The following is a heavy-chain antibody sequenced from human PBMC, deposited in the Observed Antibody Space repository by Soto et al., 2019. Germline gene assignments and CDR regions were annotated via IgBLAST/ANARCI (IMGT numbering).Heavy chain of an antibody. D-gene: IGHD6-19*01. CDR3: ARARIVVSGTIIDY. Sequence: NPSETLSLTCAVSGYSISSGSYWGWIRQPPGKGLEWIGSIYLSGNTYYTPSLKSRITMSVDTSKNQFSLRLTSVTAADTAVYYCARARIVVSGTIIDYWGQGILVTVS. CDR1: GYSISSGSY. V-gene: IGHV4-38-2*01. J-gene: IGHJ4*02. CDR2: IYLSGNT.